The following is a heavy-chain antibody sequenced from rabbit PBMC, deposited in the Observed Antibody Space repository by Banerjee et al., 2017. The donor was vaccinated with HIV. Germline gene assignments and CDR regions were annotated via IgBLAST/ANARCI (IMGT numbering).Heavy chain of an antibody. V-gene: IGHV1S40*01. D-gene: IGHD6-1*01. CDR3: ASAYSDIYFSL. J-gene: IGHJ4*01. Sequence: SLEESGGDLVKPGASLRLTCTASGFSFSASYWICWVRQAPGKGLEWIGCIGAGTGTTYYASWAKGRFTISKTSSTTVTLQMTSLTAADTATYFCASAYSDIYFSLWGPGTLVTVS. CDR1: GFSFSASYW. CDR2: IGAGTGTT.